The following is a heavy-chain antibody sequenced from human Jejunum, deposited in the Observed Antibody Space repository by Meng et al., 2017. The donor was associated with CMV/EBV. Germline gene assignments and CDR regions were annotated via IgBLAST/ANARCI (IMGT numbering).Heavy chain of an antibody. J-gene: IGHJ4*02. V-gene: IGHV3-23*03. CDR1: GITFSSYA. CDR3: AKEEGYTRPHYFDY. CDR2: VYSGGGTT. Sequence: GITFSSYAMAWVRQAPGKGLEWVAVVYSGGGTTDYADSVKGRFTISRDNSKNTLYLQMNSLRAEDTAVYYCAKEEGYTRPHYFDYWGQGTRVTVSS. D-gene: IGHD6-13*01.